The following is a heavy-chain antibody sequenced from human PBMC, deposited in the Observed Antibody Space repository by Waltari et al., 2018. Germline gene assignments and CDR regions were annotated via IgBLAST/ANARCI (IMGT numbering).Heavy chain of an antibody. CDR2: IYYSGST. D-gene: IGHD2-2*01. J-gene: IGHJ6*03. Sequence: QLQLQAAGPGRVKPSATLSLTCTVLGGSISSSRYYWRWLRQPPGKGLEWIGSIYYSGSTYYNPSLKSRVTISVDTSKNQFSLKLSSVTAADTAVYYCARLYCSSTSCYFGYYYYYMDVWGKGTTVTISS. CDR1: GGSISSSRYY. CDR3: ARLYCSSTSCYFGYYYYYMDV. V-gene: IGHV4-39*07.